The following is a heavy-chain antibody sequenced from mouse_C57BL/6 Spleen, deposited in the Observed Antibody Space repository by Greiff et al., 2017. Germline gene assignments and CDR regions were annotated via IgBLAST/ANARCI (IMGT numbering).Heavy chain of an antibody. CDR3: APDSSGYGYYAMDY. CDR2: IYPRSGNT. D-gene: IGHD3-2*02. Sequence: QVQLQQSGAELARPGASVKLSCKASGYTFTSYGISWVKQRTGQGLEWIGEIYPRSGNTYYNEKFKGKATRTADKSSSTAYMELRSLTSEDSAVYFCAPDSSGYGYYAMDYWGQGTSVTVSS. V-gene: IGHV1-81*01. J-gene: IGHJ4*01. CDR1: GYTFTSYG.